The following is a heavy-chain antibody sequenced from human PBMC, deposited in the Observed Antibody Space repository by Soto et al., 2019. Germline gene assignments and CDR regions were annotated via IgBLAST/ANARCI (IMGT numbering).Heavy chain of an antibody. V-gene: IGHV4-39*01. CDR1: GDSISGSNFY. CDR2: IYYNGMKV. J-gene: IGHJ5*02. Sequence: QLQLQESGPGLVKSSETLSLACNVSGDSISGSNFYWSWIRQSPGKGLEWIGTIYYNGMKVHYTPSLKNRVTISVDSSKNQVSLSVSSVTAADTAIYFCARHARSGWLENWFDPWGQGALVTVSS. CDR3: ARHARSGWLENWFDP. D-gene: IGHD6-19*01.